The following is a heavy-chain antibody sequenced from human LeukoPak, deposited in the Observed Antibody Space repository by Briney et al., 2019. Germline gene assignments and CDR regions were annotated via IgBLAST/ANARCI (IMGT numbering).Heavy chain of an antibody. V-gene: IGHV4-34*01. CDR1: GVSFSGYY. D-gene: IGHD1-20*01. CDR2: INHSGRT. CDR3: ARGGRITGTTSGWFDP. Sequence: SETLSLTCAVYGVSFSGYYWSWIRQPPGKGLEWIGEINHSGRTNYNPSLKSRVTISVDTSKNQFSLKLSSVTAADTAVYYCARGGRITGTTSGWFDPWGQGTLVTVSS. J-gene: IGHJ5*02.